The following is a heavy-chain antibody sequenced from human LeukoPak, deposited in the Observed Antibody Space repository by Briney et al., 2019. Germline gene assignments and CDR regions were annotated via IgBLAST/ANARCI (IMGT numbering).Heavy chain of an antibody. CDR3: ARTFYEQMPHFDY. Sequence: ASVKVSCKASGYTFTSYYIHWVRQAPGQGLEWMGIINPSGGSTTYAQKFQGRVIMTSDMSTSTVYMDLSSLRSEDTAVYYCARTFYEQMPHFDYWGQGTLVTVSS. CDR1: GYTFTSYY. CDR2: INPSGGST. D-gene: IGHD3-16*01. V-gene: IGHV1-46*01. J-gene: IGHJ4*02.